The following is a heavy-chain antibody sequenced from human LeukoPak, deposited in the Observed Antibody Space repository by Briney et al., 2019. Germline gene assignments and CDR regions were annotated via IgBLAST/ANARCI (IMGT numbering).Heavy chain of an antibody. D-gene: IGHD4-23*01. Sequence: GGSLRLSCAASGFTVSSNYMSWVRQAPGKGLEWVSVIYSGGSTYYADSVKGRFTISRDNSKNTLYLQMNSLRAEDTAVYYCARRAGGYSHPYDYWGQGILVTVSS. CDR3: ARRAGGYSHPYDY. CDR1: GFTVSSNY. CDR2: IYSGGST. V-gene: IGHV3-53*01. J-gene: IGHJ4*02.